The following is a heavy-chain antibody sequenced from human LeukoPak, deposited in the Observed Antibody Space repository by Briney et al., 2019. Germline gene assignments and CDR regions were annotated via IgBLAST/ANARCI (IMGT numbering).Heavy chain of an antibody. Sequence: PSETLSLTCTVSGGSISSYYWSWIRQPPGKGLEWIGYIYYSGSTNYNPSLKSRVTISVDTSKNQFSLKLSSVTAADTAVYYCARVDQHSSSCLDYWGQGTLVTVSS. V-gene: IGHV4-59*01. D-gene: IGHD6-6*01. CDR3: ARVDQHSSSCLDY. J-gene: IGHJ4*02. CDR1: GGSISSYY. CDR2: IYYSGST.